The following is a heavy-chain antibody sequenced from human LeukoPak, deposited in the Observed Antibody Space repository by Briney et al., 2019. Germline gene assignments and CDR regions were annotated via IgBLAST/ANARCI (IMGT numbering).Heavy chain of an antibody. Sequence: GGSLRLSCAASGFTFSSYSMNWVRQAPGKGLEWVSSISSSSSYIYYADSVKGRFTISRDNAKNSLYLQMNSLRAEDTAVYYCARGCGTNGSYYYYYYYYYMDVWGKGTTVTVSS. CDR1: GFTFSSYS. J-gene: IGHJ6*03. CDR2: ISSSSSYI. D-gene: IGHD1-26*01. V-gene: IGHV3-21*01. CDR3: ARGCGTNGSYYYYYYYYYMDV.